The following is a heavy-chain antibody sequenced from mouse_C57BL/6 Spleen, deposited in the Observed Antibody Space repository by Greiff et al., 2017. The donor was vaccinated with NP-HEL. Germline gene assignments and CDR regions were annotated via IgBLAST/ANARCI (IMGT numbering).Heavy chain of an antibody. J-gene: IGHJ3*01. CDR1: GYTFTDYY. CDR3: ASEGSSWAY. V-gene: IGHV1-26*01. D-gene: IGHD1-1*01. CDR2: INPNNGGT. Sequence: VQLQQSGPELVKPGASVKISCKASGYTFTDYYMNWVKQSHGKSLEWIGDINPNNGGTSYNQKFKGKATLTVDKSSSTAYMELRSLTSEDSAVYYCASEGSSWAYWGQGTLVTVSA.